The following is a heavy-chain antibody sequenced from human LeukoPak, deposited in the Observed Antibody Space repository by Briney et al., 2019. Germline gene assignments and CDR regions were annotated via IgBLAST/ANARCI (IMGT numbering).Heavy chain of an antibody. D-gene: IGHD6-13*01. Sequence: ASVKVSCKASEYTFTGYNMHWVRQAPGQGLERMGWINPNSGDTNYAQRFQGRVTMTRDTSISTAYMELSTLKSDDTAVYYCAREYSSSWYYFDYWGQGTLVTVSS. J-gene: IGHJ4*02. CDR1: EYTFTGYN. V-gene: IGHV1-2*02. CDR2: INPNSGDT. CDR3: AREYSSSWYYFDY.